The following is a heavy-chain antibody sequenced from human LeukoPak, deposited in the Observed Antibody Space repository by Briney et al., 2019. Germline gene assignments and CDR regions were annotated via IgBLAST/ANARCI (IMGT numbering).Heavy chain of an antibody. CDR1: GGSFSGYY. J-gene: IGHJ4*02. CDR2: INHSGST. Sequence: SETLSLTCAVYGGSFSGYYWSWIRQPPGKGLEWIGEINHSGSTNYNPSLKSRVTMSVDTSKNQFSPKLSSVTAADTAVYYCARTKATYYFDYWGQGTLVTVSS. V-gene: IGHV4-34*01. CDR3: ARTKATYYFDY.